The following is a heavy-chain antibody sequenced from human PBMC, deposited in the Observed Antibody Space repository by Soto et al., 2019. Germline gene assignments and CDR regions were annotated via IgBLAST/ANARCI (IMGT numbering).Heavy chain of an antibody. D-gene: IGHD2-15*01. CDR2: IKSKTDGGTT. V-gene: IGHV3-15*07. CDR1: GFTFSNAW. J-gene: IGHJ6*02. Sequence: EVQLVESGGGLVKPGGSLRLSCAASGFTFSNAWMNWVRQAPGKGLEWVGRIKSKTDGGTTDYAAPVKGRFTISRDDSKNTLYLQMNSLKTEDTAVYYCTAPLGYCSGGSCYIYYYYYGMDVWGQGTTVTVSS. CDR3: TAPLGYCSGGSCYIYYYYYGMDV.